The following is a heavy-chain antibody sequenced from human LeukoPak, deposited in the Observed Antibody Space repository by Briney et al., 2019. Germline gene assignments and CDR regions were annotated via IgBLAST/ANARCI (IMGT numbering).Heavy chain of an antibody. J-gene: IGHJ3*02. V-gene: IGHV7-4-1*02. CDR3: AREGGWDVNGFDI. Sequence: ASVKVSCKASGYTVAYYALNWVRQAPGQGLEWMGWINTKTGNPAYAQGLSGRFAFSLDTSVNTAYLQISSLKDEDTAVYYCAREGGWDVNGFDIWGQGTMVIVSS. CDR1: GYTVAYYA. D-gene: IGHD1-26*01. CDR2: INTKTGNP.